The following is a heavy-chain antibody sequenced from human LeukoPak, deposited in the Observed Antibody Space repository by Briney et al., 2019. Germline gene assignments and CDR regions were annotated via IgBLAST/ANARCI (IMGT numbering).Heavy chain of an antibody. CDR3: AMIEQVVSNVEGGY. J-gene: IGHJ4*02. CDR2: IKQDGGER. Sequence: GGFLRLSCAASGFSFSRYWLSWVRQAPGKGLEWVANIKQDGGERYYVDSVKGRFTISRDNAKNSLYLQMNSLRAEDTAVYFCAMIEQVVSNVEGGYWGQGTLVTVSS. CDR1: GFSFSRYW. D-gene: IGHD6-6*01. V-gene: IGHV3-7*01.